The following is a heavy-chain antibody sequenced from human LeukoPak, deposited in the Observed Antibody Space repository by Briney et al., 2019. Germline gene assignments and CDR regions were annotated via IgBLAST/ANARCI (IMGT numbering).Heavy chain of an antibody. CDR3: ARHRTAINKYGPYDAFDI. D-gene: IGHD3-10*01. CDR2: IYYSGRT. CDR1: GVSINSGDYY. J-gene: IGHJ3*02. Sequence: SETLSLTCTVSGVSINSGDYYWGWIRQPPGKGLEWIGTIYYSGRTYYNPPLKSRVTISEDTSKNQFSLKLTSVTAADTAIYYCARHRTAINKYGPYDAFDIWGQGTMVSVSS. V-gene: IGHV4-39*01.